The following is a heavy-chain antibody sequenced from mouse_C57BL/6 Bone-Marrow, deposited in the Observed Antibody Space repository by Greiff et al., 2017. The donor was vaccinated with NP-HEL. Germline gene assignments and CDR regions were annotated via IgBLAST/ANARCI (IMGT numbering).Heavy chain of an antibody. CDR3: ARQGLPDPLYAMDY. J-gene: IGHJ4*01. CDR1: GFTFSDYY. Sequence: EVQGVESGGGLVQPGGSLKLSCAASGFTFSDYYMYWVRQTPEKRLEWVAYISNGGGSTYYPDTVKGRFTISRDNAKNTLYLQMSRLKSEDTAMYYCARQGLPDPLYAMDYWGQGTSVTVSS. V-gene: IGHV5-12*01. CDR2: ISNGGGST.